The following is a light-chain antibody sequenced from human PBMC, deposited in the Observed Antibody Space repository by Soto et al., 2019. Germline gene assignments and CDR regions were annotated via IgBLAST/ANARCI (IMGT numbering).Light chain of an antibody. Sequence: EIVLTQSPGTLALSLGDGATLSCRASQTVNRNYLAWYHQKPGQPPRLLIYGVPNRATGVPDRFSGGGSGTEFTLTIVSLEPDDFGTYYCQQYIDSPRTFGQGTRVEV. CDR1: QTVNRNY. V-gene: IGKV3-20*01. J-gene: IGKJ1*01. CDR3: QQYIDSPRT. CDR2: GVP.